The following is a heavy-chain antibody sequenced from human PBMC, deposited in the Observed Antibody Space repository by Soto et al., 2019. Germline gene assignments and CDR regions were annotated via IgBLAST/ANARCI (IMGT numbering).Heavy chain of an antibody. V-gene: IGHV4-30-4*01. CDR1: GGSINSGGSY. Sequence: SETLSLTCTVSGGSINSGGSYWSWIRQSPGEGLEWIGYIYYSGTTYYNPSLNSRVTVSVDTSKNQFSLKVTSVTAADTAVYYCARLHGYCISSSCHGHYAMDVWGQGTTVTVSS. D-gene: IGHD2-2*01. CDR3: ARLHGYCISSSCHGHYAMDV. J-gene: IGHJ6*02. CDR2: IYYSGTT.